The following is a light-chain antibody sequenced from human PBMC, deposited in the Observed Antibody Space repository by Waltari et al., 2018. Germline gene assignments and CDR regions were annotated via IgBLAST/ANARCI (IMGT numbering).Light chain of an antibody. CDR2: DAS. CDR1: QYISTN. V-gene: IGKV1-39*01. CDR3: HQSHFPTWT. J-gene: IGKJ1*01. Sequence: EMTQSPSSLSASVGDRVTITCRARQYISTNLNWYQHKPGKAPKVLIYDASTLQSGVPSRFSGSGSGTDFTLTIKNLQLEDSATYYCHQSHFPTWTFGHGTKVEIK.